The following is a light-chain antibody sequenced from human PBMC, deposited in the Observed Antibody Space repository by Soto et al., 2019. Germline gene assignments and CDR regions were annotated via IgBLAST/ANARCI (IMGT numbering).Light chain of an antibody. Sequence: DIQMTQSPSTLSASVGDRVTITCRASQSIRSWLAWYQQKPGKAPKLLIYKASNLESGVPSRFSGSGSGTEFTLTISSLQPDDFATYYCQQYNFYSRTFGQGTKVEIK. CDR2: KAS. J-gene: IGKJ1*01. CDR1: QSIRSW. V-gene: IGKV1-5*03. CDR3: QQYNFYSRT.